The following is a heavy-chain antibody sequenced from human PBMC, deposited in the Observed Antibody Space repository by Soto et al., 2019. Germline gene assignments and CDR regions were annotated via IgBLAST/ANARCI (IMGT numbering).Heavy chain of an antibody. Sequence: QVQLVESGGGVVQPGRSLRLSCAASGFTFSSYGMHWVRQAPGKGLEWVAVISFDGSNKRFADSVKGRFTVSRDNSKNTMYLQMNSLRAEDTAVYYCAKAPERDLYGLAFDYWGQGTLVTVSS. CDR3: AKAPERDLYGLAFDY. J-gene: IGHJ4*02. V-gene: IGHV3-30*18. D-gene: IGHD4-17*01. CDR2: ISFDGSNK. CDR1: GFTFSSYG.